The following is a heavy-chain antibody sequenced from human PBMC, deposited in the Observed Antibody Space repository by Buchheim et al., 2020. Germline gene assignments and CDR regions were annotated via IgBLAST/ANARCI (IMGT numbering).Heavy chain of an antibody. Sequence: QVQLQESGPGLVKPSQTLSLTCAVYGGSFSGYYWSWIRQPPGKGLEWIGEINHSGSTNYNPSLKSRVTISVDTSKNQFSLKLSSVTAADTAVYYCARAKTYYYDSSGYSRRFDYWGQGTL. J-gene: IGHJ4*02. CDR2: INHSGST. CDR1: GGSFSGYY. D-gene: IGHD3-22*01. V-gene: IGHV4-34*09. CDR3: ARAKTYYYDSSGYSRRFDY.